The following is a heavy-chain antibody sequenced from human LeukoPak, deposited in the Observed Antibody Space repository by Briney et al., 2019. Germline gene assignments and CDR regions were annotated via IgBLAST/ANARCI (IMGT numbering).Heavy chain of an antibody. D-gene: IGHD2-15*01. J-gene: IGHJ4*02. V-gene: IGHV4-30-2*01. CDR3: ARRSCHGGSCYSERSYFEY. CDR2: ISHTGAT. CDR1: GGSVSTSGYS. Sequence: SETLSLTCAVSGGSVSTSGYSWSWIRQPPGKGLEWIGDISHTGATYDNPSLKSRVTISVDRSNNHFSLRMNSVTAADTAVYYCARRSCHGGSCYSERSYFEYWGQETLVTVSS.